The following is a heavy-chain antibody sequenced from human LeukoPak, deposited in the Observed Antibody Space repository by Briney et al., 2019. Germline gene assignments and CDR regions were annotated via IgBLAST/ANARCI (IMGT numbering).Heavy chain of an antibody. CDR1: GGSINTYY. J-gene: IGHJ4*02. Sequence: SETLSLTCTVSGGSINTYYWTWVRQPPGKGLEWIGYIYYTGSTTYNPSPESRVTISVDTSKNQFSLKPTSVTAADTAFYYCARRTVVLDYWGQGTLVTVSS. V-gene: IGHV4-59*08. D-gene: IGHD4-23*01. CDR3: ARRTVVLDY. CDR2: IYYTGST.